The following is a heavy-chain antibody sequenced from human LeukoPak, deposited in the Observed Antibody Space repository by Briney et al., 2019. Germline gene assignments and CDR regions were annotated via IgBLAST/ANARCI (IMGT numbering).Heavy chain of an antibody. D-gene: IGHD3-10*01. V-gene: IGHV3-23*01. Sequence: PGGSLRLSCAASGFTFSTYAMSWVRQAPGKGLEWVSGIGVSGRTTDYADSVKGRFSISRDNSKNTLPLQMNSLRADDSAVYYCAKDQYYYGSGSYSDYWGQGILVTVSA. J-gene: IGHJ4*02. CDR2: IGVSGRTT. CDR3: AKDQYYYGSGSYSDY. CDR1: GFTFSTYA.